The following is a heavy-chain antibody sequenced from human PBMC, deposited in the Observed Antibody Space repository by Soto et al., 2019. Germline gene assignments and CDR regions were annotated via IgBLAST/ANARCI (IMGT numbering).Heavy chain of an antibody. J-gene: IGHJ6*02. V-gene: IGHV4-61*02. Sequence: SETLSLTCSVSGADINSGGFTWNWIRQPAGKGLEWIGRIDASGNSNYNPSLKSRVTMSVDTSKKQFSLKVTSVTAADTAVYYCARYSSNWFQTEGMDVWGQGTTVTVSS. CDR1: GADINSGGFT. D-gene: IGHD6-13*01. CDR2: IDASGNS. CDR3: ARYSSNWFQTEGMDV.